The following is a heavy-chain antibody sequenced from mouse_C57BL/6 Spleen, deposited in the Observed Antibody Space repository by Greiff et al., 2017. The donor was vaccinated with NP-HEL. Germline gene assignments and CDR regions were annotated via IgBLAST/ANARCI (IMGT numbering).Heavy chain of an antibody. V-gene: IGHV7-3*01. Sequence: EVQRVESGGGLVQPGGSLSLSCAASGFTFTDYYMSWVRQPPGKALEWLGFIRNKANGYTTEYSASVKGRFTISRDNSQSILYLQMNALRAEDSATYYCARSYCNYLYAMDHWGQGTSGTVSP. CDR3: ARSYCNYLYAMDH. CDR2: IRNKANGYTT. J-gene: IGHJ4*01. D-gene: IGHD2-1*01. CDR1: GFTFTDYY.